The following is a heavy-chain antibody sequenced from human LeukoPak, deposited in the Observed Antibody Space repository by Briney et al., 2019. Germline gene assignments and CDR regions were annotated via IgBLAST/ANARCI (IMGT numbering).Heavy chain of an antibody. CDR1: GFTFSSYS. CDR2: ISSSSSYI. D-gene: IGHD2-2*01. CDR3: ERDRVVVVPAFDY. V-gene: IGHV3-21*01. J-gene: IGHJ4*02. Sequence: GGSLRLSCAASGFTFSSYSMNWVRQAPGKGLEWVSSISSSSSYIYYADSVKGRFTISRDNAKNSLYLQMNSLRAEDTDVYYCERDRVVVVPAFDYWGQGTLVTVSS.